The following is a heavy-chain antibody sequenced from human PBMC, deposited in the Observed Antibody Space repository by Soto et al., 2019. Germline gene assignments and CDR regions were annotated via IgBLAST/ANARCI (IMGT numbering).Heavy chain of an antibody. D-gene: IGHD3-10*01. V-gene: IGHV4-39*01. CDR3: AIVDGLPGRSPGVAY. Sequence: PSETLSLTCTVSGGSISGDYYYWSWLRQRPGKGLEWMAEISYSGTTNSKPSLKSRVTLSVDTSKNQFSLRLTSVTAVDTAVYYCAIVDGLPGRSPGVAYWGQGTLVTVSS. J-gene: IGHJ4*02. CDR2: ISYSGTT. CDR1: GGSISGDYYY.